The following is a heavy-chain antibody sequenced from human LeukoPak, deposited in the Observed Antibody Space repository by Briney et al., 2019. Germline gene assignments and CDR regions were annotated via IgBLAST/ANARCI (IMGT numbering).Heavy chain of an antibody. J-gene: IGHJ5*02. D-gene: IGHD6-6*01. Sequence: GASVKVSCKASGYTLTGYYMHWVRQAPGQGLEWMGWINPNSGGTNYAQKFQGRVTMTRDTSISTAYMELSRLRSDDTAVYYCAREKSIAARPGVWFDPWGQGTLVTVSS. CDR3: AREKSIAARPGVWFDP. V-gene: IGHV1-2*02. CDR1: GYTLTGYY. CDR2: INPNSGGT.